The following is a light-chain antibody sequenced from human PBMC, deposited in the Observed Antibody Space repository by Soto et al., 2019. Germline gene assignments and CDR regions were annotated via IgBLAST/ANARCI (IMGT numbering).Light chain of an antibody. Sequence: EIVLTQSPGTLSLSPGERATLSCRASQSVSNNYLAWYQQKPGQAPRLLIYGASNKATGIPDRCSGRASGTDITLTISRLEAEDFAVYYCQQYGSSGTFGQGTKVELK. V-gene: IGKV3-20*01. CDR2: GAS. CDR1: QSVSNNY. J-gene: IGKJ1*01. CDR3: QQYGSSGT.